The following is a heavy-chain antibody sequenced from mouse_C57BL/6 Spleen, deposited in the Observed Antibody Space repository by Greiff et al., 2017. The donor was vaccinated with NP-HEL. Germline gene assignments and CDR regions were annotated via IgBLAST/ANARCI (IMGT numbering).Heavy chain of an antibody. J-gene: IGHJ2*01. CDR2: IHPNSGST. D-gene: IGHD1-1*01. V-gene: IGHV1-64*01. Sequence: QVQLQQPGAELVKPGASVKLSCKASGYTFTSYWMHWVKQRPGQGLEWIGMIHPNSGSTNYNEKFKSKATLTVDKSSSTDYMQLSSLTSEDSAVYYCARYYYGSSYNYWGQGTTLTVSS. CDR3: ARYYYGSSYNY. CDR1: GYTFTSYW.